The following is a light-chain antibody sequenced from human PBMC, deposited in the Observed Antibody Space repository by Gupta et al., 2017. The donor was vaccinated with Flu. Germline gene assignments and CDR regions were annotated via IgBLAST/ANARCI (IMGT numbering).Light chain of an antibody. CDR3: SSYTGGNTLYV. Sequence: QSALTQPASVSGSPGQSITISCTGTSSDIGAYSYVSWYQHHPGKAPKLLIYEVTDRPSGVSNRFSGSKSGNTASLTISGLQAEDEADYYCSSYTGGNTLYVFGTGTGVTVL. J-gene: IGLJ1*01. V-gene: IGLV2-14*01. CDR2: EVT. CDR1: SSDIGAYSY.